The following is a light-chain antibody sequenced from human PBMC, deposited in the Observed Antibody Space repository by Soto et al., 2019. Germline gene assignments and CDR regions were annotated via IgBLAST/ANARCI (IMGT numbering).Light chain of an antibody. CDR1: QSISNY. J-gene: IGKJ3*01. CDR2: AAS. CDR3: QQSYITPRT. Sequence: DIQMTQSPSSLSASVGDRVTITCRASQSISNYLNWYQQKPGKAPKLLIYAASSLQSGVTSRFSGSGSGTDFTLTISSLQPEDFATYYCQQSYITPRTFGHGTKVDIK. V-gene: IGKV1-39*01.